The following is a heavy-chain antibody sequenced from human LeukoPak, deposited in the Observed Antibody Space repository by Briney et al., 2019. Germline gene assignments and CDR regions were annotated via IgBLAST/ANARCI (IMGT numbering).Heavy chain of an antibody. CDR3: AKSRITMVRGELDYYYYMDI. CDR1: GFTFSSYA. CDR2: ILFDGTNK. J-gene: IGHJ6*03. V-gene: IGHV3-30*02. D-gene: IGHD3-10*01. Sequence: GGSLRLSCAASGFTFSSYAMSWVRQAPGKGPEWVAFILFDGTNKYYPDSVKGRFTISRDNPKNTLYLQMNSLRAEDTAVYYCAKSRITMVRGELDYYYYMDIWGKGTTVTISS.